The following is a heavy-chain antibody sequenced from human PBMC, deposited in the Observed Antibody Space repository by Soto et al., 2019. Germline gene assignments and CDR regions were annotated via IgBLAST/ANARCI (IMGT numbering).Heavy chain of an antibody. D-gene: IGHD3-10*01. Sequence: LSLTCTVGDGSISGYYWSWTRQSAGKGLEWIGRIYSTGITDKNPSFKSRVTMSVDTSKNQLVLKLRSVTAADTAVYYCARGPRGQLSGMDVWGQGTTVIVS. CDR1: DGSISGYY. CDR2: IYSTGIT. V-gene: IGHV4-4*07. J-gene: IGHJ6*02. CDR3: ARGPRGQLSGMDV.